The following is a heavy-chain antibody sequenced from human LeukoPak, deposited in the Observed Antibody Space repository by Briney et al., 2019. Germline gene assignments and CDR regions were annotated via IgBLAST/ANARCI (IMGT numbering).Heavy chain of an antibody. CDR3: AKAGYYYDSSGGGAFDI. J-gene: IGHJ3*02. V-gene: IGHV3-30*02. CDR1: GFTFSSYG. D-gene: IGHD3-22*01. CDR2: IRYDGSNK. Sequence: GGSLRLSCAASGFTFSSYGMHWVRQAPGKGLEWVAFIRYDGSNKYYADSVKGRFTISRDNSKNTLYLQMNSLRAEDTAVYYCAKAGYYYDSSGGGAFDIWGQGTMATVSS.